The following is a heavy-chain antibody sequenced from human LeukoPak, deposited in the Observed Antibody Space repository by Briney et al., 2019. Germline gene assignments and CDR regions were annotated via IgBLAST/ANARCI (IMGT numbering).Heavy chain of an antibody. CDR2: MWADGSSK. CDR3: ARDIDVSSHYSILDF. D-gene: IGHD3-22*01. Sequence: GGSLRLSCVASGFTFSNYGIHWFRQAPGKGLEWVAVMWADGSSKYYADSVKGRFTVSRDSTKNTVSLQMNSLRAEDTAVYSCARDIDVSSHYSILDFWGQGTLVTVSS. J-gene: IGHJ4*02. CDR1: GFTFSNYG. V-gene: IGHV3-33*01.